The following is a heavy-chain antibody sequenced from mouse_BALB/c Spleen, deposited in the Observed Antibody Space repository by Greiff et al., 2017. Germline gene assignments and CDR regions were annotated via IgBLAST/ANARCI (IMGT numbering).Heavy chain of an antibody. J-gene: IGHJ2*01. CDR3: TRYYYGSRRDFDY. CDR1: GYTFTDYE. V-gene: IGHV1-15*01. D-gene: IGHD1-1*01. Sequence: QVQLKESGAELVRPGASVTLSCKASGYTFTDYEMHWVKQTPVHGLEWIGAIDPETGGTAYNQKFKGKATLTADKSSSTAYMELRSLTSEDSAVYYCTRYYYGSRRDFDYWGQGTTLTVSS. CDR2: IDPETGGT.